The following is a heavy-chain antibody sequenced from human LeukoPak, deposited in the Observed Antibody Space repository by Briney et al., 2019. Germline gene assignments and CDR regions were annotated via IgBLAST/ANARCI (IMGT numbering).Heavy chain of an antibody. J-gene: IGHJ3*02. D-gene: IGHD3-22*01. CDR2: ISSSSSYI. V-gene: IGHV3-11*05. Sequence: GGSLRLSCAASGFTFSDYYMSWIRQAPGKGLEWVSYISSSSSYIYYADSVKGRFTISRDNAKNSLYLQMNSLRAEDTALYYCAKGPYDSSGSYAFDIWGQGTMVTVSS. CDR1: GFTFSDYY. CDR3: AKGPYDSSGSYAFDI.